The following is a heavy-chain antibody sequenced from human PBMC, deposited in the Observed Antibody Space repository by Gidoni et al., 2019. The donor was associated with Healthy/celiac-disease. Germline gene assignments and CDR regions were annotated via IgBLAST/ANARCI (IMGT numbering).Heavy chain of an antibody. Sequence: QVQLQQSGPGLVKPSQTLSLTCAISGDSVSSKRAAWDWSRQSPARGLEWVGRTYSRSKWYNDYAVSVNSRLTINPDTSKNQFSLQLNSVTPEDTAVYYCARGGPSNWLELGGVVPGDYYYYGMDVWGQGTTVTVSS. J-gene: IGHJ6*02. D-gene: IGHD7-27*01. CDR1: GDSVSSKRAA. CDR3: ARGGPSNWLELGGVVPGDYYYYGMDV. V-gene: IGHV6-1*01. CDR2: TYSRSKWYN.